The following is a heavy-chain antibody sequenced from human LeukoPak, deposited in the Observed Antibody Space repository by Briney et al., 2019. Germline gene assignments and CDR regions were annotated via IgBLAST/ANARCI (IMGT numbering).Heavy chain of an antibody. CDR3: ARDRAANQDWVEFDP. D-gene: IGHD3/OR15-3a*01. CDR1: GFRVSDYY. V-gene: IGHV3-66*03. Sequence: SGGSLRLSCAVSGFRVSDYYMSWVRQASGKGLEWVGLIRDSGEAFYADFARGRFAISRDESENTLYLQMNSLRVEDTAVYFCARDRAANQDWVEFDPWGQGTTVIVSS. J-gene: IGHJ5*02. CDR2: IRDSGEA.